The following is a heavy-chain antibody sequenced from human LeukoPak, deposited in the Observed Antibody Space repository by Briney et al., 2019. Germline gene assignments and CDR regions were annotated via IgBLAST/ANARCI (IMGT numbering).Heavy chain of an antibody. Sequence: PSQTLSLTCTVSGGSISSGDYYWSWIRQPPGKGLEWIGYIYYSGSTYYNPSLKSRVTISVDTSKNQFSLKLSSVTAADTAVYYCARGPLYGLPHRAYAFDIWGQGTMVTVSS. D-gene: IGHD4-17*01. CDR3: ARGPLYGLPHRAYAFDI. J-gene: IGHJ3*02. V-gene: IGHV4-30-4*08. CDR2: IYYSGST. CDR1: GGSISSGDYY.